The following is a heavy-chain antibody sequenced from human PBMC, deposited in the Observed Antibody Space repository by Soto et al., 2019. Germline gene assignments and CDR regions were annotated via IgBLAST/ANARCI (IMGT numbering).Heavy chain of an antibody. V-gene: IGHV1-18*01. J-gene: IGHJ6*02. D-gene: IGHD2-2*01. CDR3: ARDECSSTSCYYYYGMDV. CDR1: GYTFTSCG. CDR2: ISAYNGNT. Sequence: ASVKVSCKASGYTFTSCGISWVRQAPGQGLEWMGWISAYNGNTNYAQKLQGRVTMTTDTSTSTAYMELRSLRSDDTAVYYCARDECSSTSCYYYYGMDVWGQGTTVTVSS.